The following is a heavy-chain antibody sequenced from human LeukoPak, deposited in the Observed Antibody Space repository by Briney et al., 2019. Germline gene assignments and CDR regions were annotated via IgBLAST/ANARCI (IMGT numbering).Heavy chain of an antibody. D-gene: IGHD2-21*01. J-gene: IGHJ5*02. Sequence: PSETLSLTCAVYGGSFSGHYWSWIRQPPGKGLEWIGEINHSGSTNYNPSLKSRVTISVDTSKNQFSLKLSSVTAADTAVYYCASKRHCGGDCYSSWFDPWGQGTLVTVPS. CDR2: INHSGST. V-gene: IGHV4-34*01. CDR1: GGSFSGHY. CDR3: ASKRHCGGDCYSSWFDP.